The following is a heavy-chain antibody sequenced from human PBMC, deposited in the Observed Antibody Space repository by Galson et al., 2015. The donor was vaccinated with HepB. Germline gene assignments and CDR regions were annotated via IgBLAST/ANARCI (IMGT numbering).Heavy chain of an antibody. J-gene: IGHJ4*02. Sequence: SLRLSCAASGFTFGDYAMSWFRQAPGKGLEWVGFIRSKAYGGTTEYAASVKGRFTISRDDSKSIAYLQMNSLKTEDTAVYYCTIAGIAVAGTTRFDYWSQGTLVTVSS. CDR3: TIAGIAVAGTTRFDY. V-gene: IGHV3-49*03. CDR1: GFTFGDYA. CDR2: IRSKAYGGTT. D-gene: IGHD6-19*01.